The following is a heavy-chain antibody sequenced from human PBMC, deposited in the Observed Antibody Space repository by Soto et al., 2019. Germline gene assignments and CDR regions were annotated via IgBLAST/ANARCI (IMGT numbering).Heavy chain of an antibody. V-gene: IGHV3-23*01. CDR3: ARGLAPWALFTVLY. Sequence: EVHLSESGGGLVQPGGSLRLSCAASGFSFSSHYMTWVRQAPGKGLEWVSTISASGASAYYADSVKGRFTISRDNSGKTVHLQMGRLRVEDTAVYYCARGLAPWALFTVLYWGQGSLITVSS. D-gene: IGHD6-6*01. CDR2: ISASGASA. CDR1: GFSFSSHY. J-gene: IGHJ4*02.